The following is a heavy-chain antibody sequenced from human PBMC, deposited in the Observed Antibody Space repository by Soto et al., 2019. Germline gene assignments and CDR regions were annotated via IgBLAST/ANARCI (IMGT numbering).Heavy chain of an antibody. D-gene: IGHD4-17*01. J-gene: IGHJ4*02. V-gene: IGHV1-69*08. Sequence: QVQLVQSGAEVKKPGSSVKVSCKASGGTFSSYTISWVRQAPEQGLEWMGRIIPILGIANYAQKFQGRVTITADKSTSTAYMELSSLRSEDTAVYYCAREDYGDYGYYFDYWGQGTLVTVSS. CDR3: AREDYGDYGYYFDY. CDR1: GGTFSSYT. CDR2: IIPILGIA.